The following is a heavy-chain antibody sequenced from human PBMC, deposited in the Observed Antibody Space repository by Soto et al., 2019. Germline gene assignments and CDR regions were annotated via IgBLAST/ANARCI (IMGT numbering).Heavy chain of an antibody. V-gene: IGHV4-59*08. J-gene: IGHJ4*02. CDR3: ARHRPTTVTFDY. CDR1: GGSISSYY. Sequence: SETLSLTCTVSGGSISSYYWIWIRQPPGKGLEWIGYIYYSGSTNYNPSLKSRVTISVDTSKNQFSLKLSSVTAADTAVYYCARHRPTTVTFDYWGQGTLVTVSS. CDR2: IYYSGST. D-gene: IGHD4-17*01.